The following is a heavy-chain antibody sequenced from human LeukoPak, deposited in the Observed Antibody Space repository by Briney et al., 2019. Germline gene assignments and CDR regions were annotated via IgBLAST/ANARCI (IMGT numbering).Heavy chain of an antibody. CDR3: ARDLFVAYGDYVSWYFDL. V-gene: IGHV1-18*01. D-gene: IGHD4-17*01. CDR2: ISAYNGNT. J-gene: IGHJ2*01. CDR1: GYTFTSYG. Sequence: ASVKVSYKASGYTFTSYGISWVRQAPGQGLEWMGWISAYNGNTNYAQKLQGRVTVTTDTSTSTAYMELRSLRSDDTAVYYCARDLFVAYGDYVSWYFDLWGRGTLVTVSS.